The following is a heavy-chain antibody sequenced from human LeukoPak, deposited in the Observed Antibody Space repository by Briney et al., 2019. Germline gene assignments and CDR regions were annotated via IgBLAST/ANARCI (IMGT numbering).Heavy chain of an antibody. CDR2: ISGSGGST. D-gene: IGHD3-3*01. Sequence: AGGSLRLSCAASGFTFSSYGMSWVRQAPGKGLEWVSAISGSGGSTYYADSVKGRFTISRDKDKNSLYLQMNSLRAEDTAVYYCPITYYDFWSGYYGWEFYYYMDVWGKGTTVTVSS. V-gene: IGHV3-23*01. J-gene: IGHJ6*03. CDR3: PITYYDFWSGYYGWEFYYYMDV. CDR1: GFTFSSYG.